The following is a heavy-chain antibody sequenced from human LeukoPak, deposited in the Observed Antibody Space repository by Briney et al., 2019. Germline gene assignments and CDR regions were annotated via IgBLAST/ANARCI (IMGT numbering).Heavy chain of an antibody. Sequence: PSETLSLTCTVSGGSISSSSYYWGWIRQPPGKGLEWIGSIYYSGSTYYNPSLKSRVTISVDTSKNQFSLKLSSVTAADTAVYYCARHLYSGYDQALDYWGQGTLVTVSS. CDR1: GGSISSSSYY. CDR3: ARHLYSGYDQALDY. D-gene: IGHD5-12*01. CDR2: IYYSGST. V-gene: IGHV4-39*01. J-gene: IGHJ4*02.